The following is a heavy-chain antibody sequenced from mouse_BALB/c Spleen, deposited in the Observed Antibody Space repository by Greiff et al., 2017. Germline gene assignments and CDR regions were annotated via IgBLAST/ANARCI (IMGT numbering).Heavy chain of an antibody. CDR3: ARGGDYDDFDY. J-gene: IGHJ2*01. Sequence: VQLQQSGPELVKPGASVKISCKASGYAFSSSWMNWVKQRPGQGLEWIGRIYPGDGDTNYNGKFKGKATLTADKSSSTAYMQLSSLTSVDSAVYFCARGGDYDDFDYWGQGTTLTVSS. CDR1: GYAFSSSW. CDR2: IYPGDGDT. V-gene: IGHV1-82*01. D-gene: IGHD2-4*01.